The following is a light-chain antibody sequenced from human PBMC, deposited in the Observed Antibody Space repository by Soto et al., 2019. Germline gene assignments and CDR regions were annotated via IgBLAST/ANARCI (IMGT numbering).Light chain of an antibody. V-gene: IGKV2-30*01. Sequence: DVVMTQSPLSLPVTLGQPASISCRSSQSLVYSDGNTYLNWFQQRPGQSPRRLIYKVSNRDSGVPDRFSGSGSGTDFTLKISRVEAEDVGVYYCMQGTHWHTFTFGPGTKVDIK. CDR1: QSLVYSDGNTY. CDR2: KVS. CDR3: MQGTHWHTFT. J-gene: IGKJ3*01.